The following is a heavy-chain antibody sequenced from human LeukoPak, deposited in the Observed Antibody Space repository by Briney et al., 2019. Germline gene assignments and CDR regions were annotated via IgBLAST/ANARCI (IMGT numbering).Heavy chain of an antibody. D-gene: IGHD4-17*01. Sequence: GGSLRLSCEASGFTLDDYAMTWVRQAPGKGLEWVSGISGSGVNTYYANSVKGRFTISRDNSKNTLYLQMSSLRAEDTALYFCAKDPGVTVTPYYYYMDVWGKGTTVTVSS. CDR2: ISGSGVNT. J-gene: IGHJ6*03. CDR3: AKDPGVTVTPYYYYMDV. V-gene: IGHV3-23*01. CDR1: GFTLDDYA.